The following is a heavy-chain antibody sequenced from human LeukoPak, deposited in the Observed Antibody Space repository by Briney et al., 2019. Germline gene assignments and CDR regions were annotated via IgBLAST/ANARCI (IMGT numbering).Heavy chain of an antibody. J-gene: IGHJ4*02. CDR3: ARAPRDTNSWYYFDY. CDR2: IYYSGDT. D-gene: IGHD5-18*01. Sequence: SETLSLTCTVSGGSISSGDYYWSWIRQHPGKGLARIGYIYYSGDTYYNPSLKSRVIISVDTSKNQFSLKLSSVTAADTAVYYCARAPRDTNSWYYFDYWGQGTLVSVSS. CDR1: GGSISSGDYY. V-gene: IGHV4-31*02.